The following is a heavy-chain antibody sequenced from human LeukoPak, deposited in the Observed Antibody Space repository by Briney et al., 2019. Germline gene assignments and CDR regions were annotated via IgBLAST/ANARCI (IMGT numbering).Heavy chain of an antibody. V-gene: IGHV6-1*01. CDR1: GDSVSSSSAA. J-gene: IGHJ6*02. CDR3: VRARRDSSGWYYYYGMDV. D-gene: IGHD6-19*01. Sequence: SQTLSLTCAISGDSVSSSSAAWNWIRQSPSRGLEWLGGTYYRSKWYNDYAVSVKSRITINPDTSKNQFSLQLNSVTPEDTALYYCVRARRDSSGWYYYYGMDVWGQGTTVTVSS. CDR2: TYYRSKWYN.